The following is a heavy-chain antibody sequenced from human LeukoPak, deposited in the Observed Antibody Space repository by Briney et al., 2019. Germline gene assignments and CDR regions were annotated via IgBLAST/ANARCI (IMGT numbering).Heavy chain of an antibody. CDR2: IRNKANSYTS. J-gene: IGHJ4*02. Sequence: PGGSLRLSCAASGFTFSDYYMDWVRQAPGKGLEWVGRIRNKANSYTSEYAASVKGRFTISRDDSKNSLYLQMNSLKTEDTAVYYCTRRAVAGALDYWGQGTLVTVSS. D-gene: IGHD6-13*01. CDR1: GFTFSDYY. V-gene: IGHV3-72*01. CDR3: TRRAVAGALDY.